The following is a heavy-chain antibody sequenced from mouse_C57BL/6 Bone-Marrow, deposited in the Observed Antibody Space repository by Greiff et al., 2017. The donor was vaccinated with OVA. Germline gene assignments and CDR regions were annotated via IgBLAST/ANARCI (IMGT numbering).Heavy chain of an antibody. CDR3: ARRGYYGSSSFDY. CDR2: INPNNGGT. J-gene: IGHJ2*01. Sequence: VQLQQSGPELVKPGASVKISCKASGYTFTDYYMNWVKQSHGKSLEWIGDINPNNGGTSYNQKFKGKATLTVDTSSSTAYMELRSLTSEDSAVYYCARRGYYGSSSFDYWGQGTTLTVSS. V-gene: IGHV1-26*01. D-gene: IGHD1-1*01. CDR1: GYTFTDYY.